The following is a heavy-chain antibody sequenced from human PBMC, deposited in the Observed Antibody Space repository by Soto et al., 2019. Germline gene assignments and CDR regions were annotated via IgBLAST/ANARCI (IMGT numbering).Heavy chain of an antibody. D-gene: IGHD3-10*01. CDR2: CRNKVNGYTT. CDR1: GFTFSDHY. Sequence: EVQLVESGGGLVQPGGSLRLSCAASGFTFSDHYMDWVRQAPGKGLEWVGRCRNKVNGYTTEYGASVKGRFTISRDDSKNSLYLQMNSLKTEDTAVYYCARVAVGPHCWGQGTLVTVSS. CDR3: ARVAVGPHC. J-gene: IGHJ4*02. V-gene: IGHV3-72*01.